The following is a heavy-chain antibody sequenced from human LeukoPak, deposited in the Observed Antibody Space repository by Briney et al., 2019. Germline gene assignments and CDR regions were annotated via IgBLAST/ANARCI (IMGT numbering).Heavy chain of an antibody. D-gene: IGHD3-22*01. J-gene: IGHJ4*02. CDR3: ARGDYFDSSGYSGASLFDY. CDR1: GYTFTSYG. V-gene: IGHV1-18*01. Sequence: ASVEVSCRASGYTFTSYGISWVRQAPGQGLEWMGWISAYNGNTNYAQKLQGRVTMTTDTSTSTAYMELRSLRSDDTAVYYCARGDYFDSSGYSGASLFDYWGQGTLVTVSS. CDR2: ISAYNGNT.